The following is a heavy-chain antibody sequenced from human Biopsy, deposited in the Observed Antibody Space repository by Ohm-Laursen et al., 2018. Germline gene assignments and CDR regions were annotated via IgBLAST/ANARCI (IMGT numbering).Heavy chain of an antibody. J-gene: IGHJ4*02. CDR1: GYTLNELS. D-gene: IGHD1-1*01. V-gene: IGHV1-24*01. CDR3: AADINVWNVNY. Sequence: SVKVSCKISGYTLNELSMHWVRQVPGKGLKWMGGFAPENGKTVYAQNFQARVSLTEDTSTDTAYMELRSLRSEDTAVYYCAADINVWNVNYWGQGTQVTVSS. CDR2: FAPENGKT.